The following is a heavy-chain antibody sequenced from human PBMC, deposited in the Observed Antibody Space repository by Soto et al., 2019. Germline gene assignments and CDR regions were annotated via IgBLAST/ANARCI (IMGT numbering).Heavy chain of an antibody. Sequence: PGGSLRLSCAASGFTFSSYWMSWVRQAPGKGLEWVANIKQDGSEKYYVDSVKGRFTISRDNAKNSLFLQMDSLRAADTGVYYCARVRARVAADGMDVWGQGTTVTVSS. CDR3: ARVRARVAADGMDV. V-gene: IGHV3-7*03. CDR1: GFTFSSYW. CDR2: IKQDGSEK. D-gene: IGHD6-19*01. J-gene: IGHJ6*02.